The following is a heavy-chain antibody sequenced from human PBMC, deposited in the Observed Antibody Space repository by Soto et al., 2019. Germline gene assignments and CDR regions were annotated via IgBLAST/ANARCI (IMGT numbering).Heavy chain of an antibody. V-gene: IGHV4-39*01. CDR1: GDSIGTTHSY. CDR3: ARVHVMVVAGSTFDY. J-gene: IGHJ4*01. D-gene: IGHD6-19*01. Sequence: PSETLSLTCTVSGDSIGTTHSYWAWIRQSPGKGLEWIGNIHYSGSTYYMPSLRSRVTLSVDTSKDQFSLRLTSVTAADTAVYYCARVHVMVVAGSTFDYWGHGTLVTVSS. CDR2: IHYSGST.